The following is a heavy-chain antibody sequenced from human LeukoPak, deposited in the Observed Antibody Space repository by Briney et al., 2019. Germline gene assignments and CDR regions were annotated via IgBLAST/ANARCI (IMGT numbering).Heavy chain of an antibody. CDR1: GYTLTELS. D-gene: IGHD5-18*01. Sequence: GASVKVSCKVSGYTLTELSMHWVRQAPGKGLEWMGGFDPEDGETIYAQKFQGRVTMTEDTSTDTAYMELSSLRSEDTAVYYCARAAQEGYSYGYASWGQGTLVTVSS. V-gene: IGHV1-24*01. CDR2: FDPEDGET. CDR3: ARAAQEGYSYGYAS. J-gene: IGHJ4*02.